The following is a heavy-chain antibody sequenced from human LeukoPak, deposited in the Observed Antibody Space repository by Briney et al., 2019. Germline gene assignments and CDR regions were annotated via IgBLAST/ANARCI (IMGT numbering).Heavy chain of an antibody. J-gene: IGHJ6*02. CDR2: IGVAGDT. Sequence: GGSLRLSCAASGFTLSSYDMHWVRQVTGKGLEWVSAIGVAGDTYYPGSVKGRFIITRENAKNSLYLQMNSLRAEDTALYYCARESGYFYYYYGMDVWGQGTTVTVSS. CDR3: ARESGYFYYYYGMDV. CDR1: GFTLSSYD. V-gene: IGHV3-13*01. D-gene: IGHD3-22*01.